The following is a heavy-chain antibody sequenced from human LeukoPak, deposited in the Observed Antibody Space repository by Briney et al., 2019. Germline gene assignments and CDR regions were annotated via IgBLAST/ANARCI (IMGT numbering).Heavy chain of an antibody. J-gene: IGHJ4*02. Sequence: GGSLRLSCAASGFTFSSFAMNWVRQAPGKGLEWVSAISGSGGNTYYADSVKGRFTISRDNSKNTLYLQMNSLRAEDTAVYYCAKDRRAGSYDYWGQGTLVTVSS. CDR1: GFTFSSFA. V-gene: IGHV3-23*01. CDR2: ISGSGGNT. D-gene: IGHD3-10*01. CDR3: AKDRRAGSYDY.